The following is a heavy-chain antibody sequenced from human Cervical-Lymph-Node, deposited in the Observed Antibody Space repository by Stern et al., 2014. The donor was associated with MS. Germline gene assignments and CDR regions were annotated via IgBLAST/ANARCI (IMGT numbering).Heavy chain of an antibody. CDR3: ASERYTYYDDQRPPGGFGP. CDR1: GITFSQSA. V-gene: IGHV1-58*03. CDR2: VVGLNGDT. J-gene: IGHJ5*02. Sequence: QLEESGPEVKKPGTSVKVSCKASGITFSQSAVQWLRQARGQRLEGIGWVVGLNGDTNYAQSFQERVTITRDMSTSTVYMELRSLRSEDTAVYYCASERYTYYDDQRPPGGFGPWGQGTLVTVSS. D-gene: IGHD5-18*01.